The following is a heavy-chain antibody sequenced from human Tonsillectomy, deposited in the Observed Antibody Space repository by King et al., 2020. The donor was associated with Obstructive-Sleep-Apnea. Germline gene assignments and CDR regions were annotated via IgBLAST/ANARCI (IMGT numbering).Heavy chain of an antibody. CDR3: AHQGGRYYYFDY. V-gene: IGHV2-5*02. Sequence: ITLKESGPTLVKPTQTLTLTCTFSGLSLSISGVGVGWIRQPPGEALEWPALIYWDDDKDYSPSLRSRLTVTKDTSKNQVVLTMTNMDPVDTATYYCAHQGGRYYYFDYWSPGTLVTVSS. CDR1: GLSLSISGVG. D-gene: IGHD3-10*01. J-gene: IGHJ4*02. CDR2: IYWDDDK.